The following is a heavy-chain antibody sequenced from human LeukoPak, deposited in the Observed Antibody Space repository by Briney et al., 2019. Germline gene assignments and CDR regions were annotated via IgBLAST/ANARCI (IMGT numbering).Heavy chain of an antibody. D-gene: IGHD7-27*01. CDR1: GFTFSNYA. Sequence: GGSLRLSCAASGFTFSNYAIHWVRQAPGKGLEWVASIRSNGNFYADYVKGRFTISIDNSKSTVSLQMDILRTEDTTLYYCARENWDFDFWGQGTLVTVSS. J-gene: IGHJ4*02. CDR3: ARENWDFDF. CDR2: IRSNGN. V-gene: IGHV3-30*02.